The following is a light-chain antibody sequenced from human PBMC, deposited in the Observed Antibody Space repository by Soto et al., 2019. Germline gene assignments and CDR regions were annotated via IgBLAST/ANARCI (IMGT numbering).Light chain of an antibody. CDR1: QGISSY. V-gene: IGKV1-5*01. CDR3: QQYNSYSPGT. J-gene: IGKJ1*01. CDR2: DAS. Sequence: DIQMTPSPSTLSASVGARVTITCRASQGISSYLAWYQQKPGKAPKLLIYDASSLESGVPSRFSGSGSGTEFTLTISSLQPDDFATYYCQQYNSYSPGTFGQGGNVDIK.